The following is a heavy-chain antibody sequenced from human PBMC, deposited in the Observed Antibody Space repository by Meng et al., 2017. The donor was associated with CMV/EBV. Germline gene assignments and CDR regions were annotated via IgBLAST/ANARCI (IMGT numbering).Heavy chain of an antibody. J-gene: IGHJ4*02. CDR3: VTWLWFGELSGYYFDY. CDR2: IYYSGST. Sequence: RPVLVKPCELLSLTCTVSGGSISSSSYYWGWIRQPPGKGLEWIGSIYYSGSTYYNPSLKSRVTISVDTSKNQFSLKLSSVTAADTAVYYCVTWLWFGELSGYYFDYWGQGTLVTVSS. CDR1: GGSISSSSYY. D-gene: IGHD3-10*01. V-gene: IGHV4-39*07.